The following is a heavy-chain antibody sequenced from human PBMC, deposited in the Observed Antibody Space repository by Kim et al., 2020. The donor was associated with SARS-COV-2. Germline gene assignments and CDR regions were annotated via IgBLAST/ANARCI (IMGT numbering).Heavy chain of an antibody. CDR3: ARGRSSSGYYLSFFDY. CDR2: INHSGST. J-gene: IGHJ4*02. Sequence: SETLCLTCAVYGGSFSGYYWSWIRQPPGKGLEWIGEINHSGSTNYNPSLKSRVTISVDTSKNQFSLKLSSVTAADTAVYYCARGRSSSGYYLSFFDYWGQGTLVTVSS. D-gene: IGHD3-22*01. CDR1: GGSFSGYY. V-gene: IGHV4-34*01.